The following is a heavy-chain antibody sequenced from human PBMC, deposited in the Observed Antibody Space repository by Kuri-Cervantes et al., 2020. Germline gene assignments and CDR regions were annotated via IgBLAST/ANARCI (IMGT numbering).Heavy chain of an antibody. J-gene: IGHJ5*02. CDR3: ARRRGRGYYDSSGYWFDP. D-gene: IGHD3-22*01. CDR2: INHSGST. Sequence: GSLRLSCSVSGGSIRSSSHYWGWIRQPPGKGLEWIGEINHSGSTNYNPSLKSRVTISVDTSKNQFSLKLSSVTAADTAVYYCARRRGRGYYDSSGYWFDPWGQGTLVTVSS. CDR1: GGSIRSSSHY. V-gene: IGHV4-39*07.